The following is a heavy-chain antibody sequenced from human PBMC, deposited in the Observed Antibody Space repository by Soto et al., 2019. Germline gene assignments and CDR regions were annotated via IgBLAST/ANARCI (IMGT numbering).Heavy chain of an antibody. CDR2: ISGSGGMT. Sequence: EAQLLQSGGGLVPPGGSLRLSCVASGFAFGNYPMAWVRQTPGKGLQWISTISGSGGMTDYEDSVRGRFTVSIDHSKDTVHLQMTSLRAEDTAVYYCAKDRTMARGIRAFDIWGQGTTVTISS. CDR3: AKDRTMARGIRAFDI. J-gene: IGHJ3*02. CDR1: GFAFGNYP. V-gene: IGHV3-23*01. D-gene: IGHD3-10*01.